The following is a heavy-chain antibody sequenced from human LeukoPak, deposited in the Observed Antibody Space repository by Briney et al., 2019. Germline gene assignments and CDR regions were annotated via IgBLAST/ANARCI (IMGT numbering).Heavy chain of an antibody. Sequence: GGSLRLSCAASGFTVSSNYMSWVRQAPGKGLEWVSIIYGADSTYYADSVKGRFTISRDNSKNTLYLQMNSLKAEDTAVYYCARDPDGYRQGHHFDYWGQGTLVTVSS. CDR1: GFTVSSNY. V-gene: IGHV3-66*01. J-gene: IGHJ4*02. CDR2: IYGADST. CDR3: ARDPDGYRQGHHFDY. D-gene: IGHD5-18*01.